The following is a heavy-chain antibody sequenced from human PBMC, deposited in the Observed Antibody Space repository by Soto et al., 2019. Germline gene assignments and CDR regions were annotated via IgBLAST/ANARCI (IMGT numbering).Heavy chain of an antibody. V-gene: IGHV4-39*01. Sequence: ASETLSLTCTVSGGSISSSSYYWGWIRQPPGKGLEWIGSIYYSGSTYYNPSLKSRVTISVDTSKNQFSLKLSSVTAADTAVYYCARQKRELLLGEDYWGQGTLVTVSS. CDR2: IYYSGST. CDR1: GGSISSSSYY. D-gene: IGHD2-15*01. CDR3: ARQKRELLLGEDY. J-gene: IGHJ4*02.